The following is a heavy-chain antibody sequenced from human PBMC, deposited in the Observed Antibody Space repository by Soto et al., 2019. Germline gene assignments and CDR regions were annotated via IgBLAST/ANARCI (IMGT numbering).Heavy chain of an antibody. Sequence: SETLSLTCSVSGASITSYYWSWIRQPPGKGLEWIGYIYHSGSPSYNPSLKSRVTISVDTSKNQLSLRLVSVTAADTALYFCAREDFGSCSSTTCLNWFDPWGQGTLVTVSS. CDR2: IYHSGSP. CDR3: AREDFGSCSSTTCLNWFDP. D-gene: IGHD2-2*01. J-gene: IGHJ5*02. CDR1: GASITSYY. V-gene: IGHV4-59*01.